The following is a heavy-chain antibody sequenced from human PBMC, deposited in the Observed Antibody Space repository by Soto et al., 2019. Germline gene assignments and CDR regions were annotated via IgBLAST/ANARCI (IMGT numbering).Heavy chain of an antibody. V-gene: IGHV3-23*01. D-gene: IGHD2-8*01. CDR2: ISATGSNT. CDR1: GFTFSSYA. CDR3: ARPESIKSWGNGPDY. J-gene: IGHJ4*02. Sequence: GGSLRLSCAASGFTFSSYAMSWVRQAPGKGLEWVSIISATGSNTYYADSVKGRFTIARDNSKNTLYLQMNLLRVEDTAVYYCARPESIKSWGNGPDYWGQGTLVTVSS.